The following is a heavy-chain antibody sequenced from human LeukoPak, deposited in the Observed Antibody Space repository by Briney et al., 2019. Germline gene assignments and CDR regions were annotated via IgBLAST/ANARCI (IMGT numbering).Heavy chain of an antibody. Sequence: PGGSLRLSCAASGFTFSSYWMTWVRQAPGKGREWVANIKQDASESYYVDSVKGRFTISRDNARNSLYLQMNSLRAEDTAVYYCATPTAGTWHFDYWGQGTLVTVSS. CDR3: ATPTAGTWHFDY. D-gene: IGHD1-1*01. CDR2: IKQDASES. CDR1: GFTFSSYW. J-gene: IGHJ4*02. V-gene: IGHV3-7*01.